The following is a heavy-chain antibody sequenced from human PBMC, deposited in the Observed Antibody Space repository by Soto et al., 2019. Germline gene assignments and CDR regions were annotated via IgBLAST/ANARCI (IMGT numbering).Heavy chain of an antibody. Sequence: PGGSLRLSCAASGFPFSDHAMHWVRQTPGKGLEWVSAITGRGDSTYYADSVKGRFTISRDNSKSTLYLQMMSLRAEDTAVYYCARDLGYYDSSGYFDYWGQGTLVTVSS. J-gene: IGHJ4*02. CDR1: GFPFSDHA. CDR2: ITGRGDST. V-gene: IGHV3-23*01. CDR3: ARDLGYYDSSGYFDY. D-gene: IGHD3-22*01.